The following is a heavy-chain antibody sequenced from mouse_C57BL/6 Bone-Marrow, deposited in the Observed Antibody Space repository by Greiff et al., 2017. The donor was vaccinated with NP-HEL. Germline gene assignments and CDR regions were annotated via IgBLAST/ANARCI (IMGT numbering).Heavy chain of an antibody. J-gene: IGHJ3*01. CDR1: GFTFSSYG. V-gene: IGHV5-6*01. CDR3: ARGWGADFTWFAY. Sequence: DVQLVESGGDLVKPGGSLKLSCAASGFTFSSYGMSWVRQTPDKRLEWVATISSGGSYTYYPDSVKGRFTISRDNAKNTLYLQMSSLKSEDTAMYYCARGWGADFTWFAYWGQGTLVTVSA. CDR2: ISSGGSYT.